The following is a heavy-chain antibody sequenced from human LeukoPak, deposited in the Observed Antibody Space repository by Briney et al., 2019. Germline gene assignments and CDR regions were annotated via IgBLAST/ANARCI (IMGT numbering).Heavy chain of an antibody. CDR3: ARDPGRWSDAFDI. CDR1: GFTFSSYW. D-gene: IGHD6-13*01. J-gene: IGHJ3*02. CDR2: IKQDGSEK. V-gene: IGHV3-7*03. Sequence: GGSLRLSCAASGFTFSSYWMSWVRQAPGKGLEWVANIKQDGSEKYYVDSVKGRLTISRDNAKNSLYLQMSSLRAEDTAVYYCARDPGRWSDAFDIWGQRTMVTVSS.